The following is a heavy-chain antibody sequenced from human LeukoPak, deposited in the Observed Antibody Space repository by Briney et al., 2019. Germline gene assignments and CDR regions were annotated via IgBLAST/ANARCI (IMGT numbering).Heavy chain of an antibody. D-gene: IGHD7-27*01. CDR2: RFYRGDT. Sequence: PSETLSPTCTVSGASISRTTYYWGWFRQPPGKGLEWIGTRFYRGDTYYNPSLKSRVTISIDMSENQVSLKLSFVTAADTALYYCAKEPTGDKSFDSWGQGTLVTVSS. V-gene: IGHV4-39*07. J-gene: IGHJ4*02. CDR1: GASISRTTYY. CDR3: AKEPTGDKSFDS.